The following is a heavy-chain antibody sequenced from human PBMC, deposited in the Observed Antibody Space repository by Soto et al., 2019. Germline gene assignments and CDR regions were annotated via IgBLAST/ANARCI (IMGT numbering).Heavy chain of an antibody. CDR3: SKEQGGVRSVAKGGSYAYYGMDV. D-gene: IGHD1-26*01. J-gene: IGHJ6*02. Sequence: EVQLVESGGGLVQPGRSLRLSCVAFGFTFDDHGMHWGRRGPGRGLEWISGISWNSETTGYADSVKGRFTISRNNAKHALYLKISSHRAEDTACYYSSKEQGGVRSVAKGGSYAYYGMDVWGQGTTVTVYS. V-gene: IGHV3-9*01. CDR2: ISWNSETT. CDR1: GFTFDDHG.